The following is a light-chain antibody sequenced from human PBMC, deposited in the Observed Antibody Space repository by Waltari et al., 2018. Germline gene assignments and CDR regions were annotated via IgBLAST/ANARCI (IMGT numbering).Light chain of an antibody. Sequence: QAALTQPASVSGSPGQSITISCTGTSDDIGDYRYVNWYHPPPGKVPTLHIYDLTERPSGVSNRFSGSKAGRTASLTVSGLQAEDEGLFYCSAYTSRGTLKFGGGTRVTVL. J-gene: IGLJ2*01. CDR3: SAYTSRGTLK. V-gene: IGLV2-14*03. CDR1: SDDIGDYRY. CDR2: DLT.